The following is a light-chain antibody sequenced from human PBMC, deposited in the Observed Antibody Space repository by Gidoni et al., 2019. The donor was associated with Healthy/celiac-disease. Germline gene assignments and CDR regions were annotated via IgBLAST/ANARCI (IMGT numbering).Light chain of an antibody. CDR1: QSISSY. CDR3: QQSYSTPYT. CDR2: AAS. J-gene: IGKJ2*01. Sequence: QMTQSPSSLSASVGDRVTITCRASQSISSYLNWYQQKPWKAPKLLIYAASSLQSGVPSRFSGSGSGTDFTLTISSLQPEDFATYYCQQSYSTPYTFGQGTKLEIK. V-gene: IGKV1-39*01.